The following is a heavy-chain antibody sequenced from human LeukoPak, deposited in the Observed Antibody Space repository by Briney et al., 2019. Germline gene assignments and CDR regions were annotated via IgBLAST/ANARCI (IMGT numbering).Heavy chain of an antibody. Sequence: ASVKVSCKASGYTFTSYAISWVRQAPGQGLEWMGGIIPIFGTADYAQKFQGRVTITADESTSTAYMELSSLRSEDTAVYYCARVGSMVAAQDYFDYWGQGTLVTVSS. J-gene: IGHJ4*02. CDR3: ARVGSMVAAQDYFDY. CDR2: IIPIFGTA. CDR1: GYTFTSYA. D-gene: IGHD2-15*01. V-gene: IGHV1-69*13.